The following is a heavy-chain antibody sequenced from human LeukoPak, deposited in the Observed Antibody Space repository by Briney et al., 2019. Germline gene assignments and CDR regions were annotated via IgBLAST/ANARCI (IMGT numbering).Heavy chain of an antibody. CDR1: GFTFSSYG. Sequence: GGSLRLSCAASGFTFSSYGMSWVRQAPGKGLEWVSSISDNSYWNYYADSVEGRFFISRDNAKNSLYLQMNSLRAEDTAVYYCANHLACGSTSCPPFDDWGQGTLVTVSS. CDR2: ISDNSYWN. J-gene: IGHJ4*02. V-gene: IGHV3-21*01. CDR3: ANHLACGSTSCPPFDD. D-gene: IGHD2-2*01.